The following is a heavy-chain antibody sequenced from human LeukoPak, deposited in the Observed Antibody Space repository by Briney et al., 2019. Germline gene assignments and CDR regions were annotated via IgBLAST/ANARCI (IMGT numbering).Heavy chain of an antibody. CDR3: ARRIRGAPTDY. CDR1: GYTFTTYD. D-gene: IGHD3-10*01. J-gene: IGHJ4*02. CDR2: MNPNSGNA. Sequence: ASVKVSCKASGYTFTTYDLNWVRQATGQGFEWMGWMNPNSGNAGYAQKFQGRVTMTRNTSISTAYMELSNLTSEDTAVYYCARRIRGAPTDYWGQGTLVPVSS. V-gene: IGHV1-8*01.